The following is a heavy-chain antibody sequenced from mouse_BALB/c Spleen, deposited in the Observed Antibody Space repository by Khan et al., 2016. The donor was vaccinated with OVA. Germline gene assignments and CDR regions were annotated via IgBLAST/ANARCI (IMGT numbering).Heavy chain of an antibody. CDR2: INPNNGDS. J-gene: IGHJ3*01. CDR3: ARSGYGNPFAY. D-gene: IGHD2-1*01. Sequence: QVRLQQSGAELVKPGTSVKISCKASGYTFTSYYMYWVKQRPGQGLEWIGGINPNNGDSNFNEKFKSKATLTVDKSSSTAYMQLGILTSEDSVVYYGARSGYGNPFAYWGQGTLVTVSA. CDR1: GYTFTSYY. V-gene: IGHV1S81*02.